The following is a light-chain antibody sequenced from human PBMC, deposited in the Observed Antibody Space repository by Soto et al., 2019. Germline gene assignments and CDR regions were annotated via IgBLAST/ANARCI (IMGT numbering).Light chain of an antibody. CDR1: SSNIGAGYD. CDR2: GNS. V-gene: IGLV1-40*01. Sequence: SVLTQPPSVSGAPGQRVTISCTGSSSNIGAGYDVHWYLQVPGTAPKLLIYGNSNRPSGVPDRFSGSKSGTSASLAITGLQAEYEADYYCLSYDSSLGVPRVFGTGTKVPVL. CDR3: LSYDSSLGVPRV. J-gene: IGLJ1*01.